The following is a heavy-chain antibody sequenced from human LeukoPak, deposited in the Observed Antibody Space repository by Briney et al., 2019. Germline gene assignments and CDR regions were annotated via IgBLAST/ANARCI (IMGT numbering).Heavy chain of an antibody. V-gene: IGHV3-20*04. CDR2: INWNGGST. J-gene: IGHJ4*02. Sequence: PGGSLRLSCAASGFTFDDYGMSWVRQAPGKGLEWVSGINWNGGSTGYADSVKGRFTISRDNAKNSLYLQMNSLRAEDTDLYYCARLGYYYDSSGYFDYWGQGTLVTVSS. CDR3: ARLGYYYDSSGYFDY. D-gene: IGHD3-22*01. CDR1: GFTFDDYG.